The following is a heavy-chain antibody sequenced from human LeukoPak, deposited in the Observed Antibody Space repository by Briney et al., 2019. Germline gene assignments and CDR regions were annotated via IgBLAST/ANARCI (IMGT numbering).Heavy chain of an antibody. CDR1: GFTFSSYW. Sequence: GGSLRLSCAASGFTFSSYWMSWVRQAPGKGLEWVANIKQDGSEKYYVDSVKGRFTISRDNAKNSLYLQMNSPRAEDTAVYYCASGYYDFWSGYSHSYYFDYWGQGTLVTVSS. J-gene: IGHJ4*02. CDR3: ASGYYDFWSGYSHSYYFDY. V-gene: IGHV3-7*01. D-gene: IGHD3-3*01. CDR2: IKQDGSEK.